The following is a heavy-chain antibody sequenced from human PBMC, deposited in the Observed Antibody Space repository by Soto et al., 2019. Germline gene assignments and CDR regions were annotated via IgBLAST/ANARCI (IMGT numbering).Heavy chain of an antibody. D-gene: IGHD1-26*01. CDR3: ARDHSGSYSWFDP. J-gene: IGHJ5*02. V-gene: IGHV1-69*13. Sequence: SVKVSCKASGGTFSRYSISWVRQAPGQGLEWMGGIIPIFGTANYAQKFQGRVTITADESTSTAYMELSSLRSEDTAVYYCARDHSGSYSWFDPWGQGTLVTVSS. CDR2: IIPIFGTA. CDR1: GGTFSRYS.